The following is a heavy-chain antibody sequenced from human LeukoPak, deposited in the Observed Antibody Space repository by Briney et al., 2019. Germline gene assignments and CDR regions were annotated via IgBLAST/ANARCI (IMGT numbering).Heavy chain of an antibody. CDR2: ISGSGGST. CDR1: GFTFSSYA. D-gene: IGHD3-9*01. V-gene: IGHV3-23*01. Sequence: GGSLRLSCAASGFTFSSYAMSWVRQAPGKGLEWVSAISGSGGSTYYADSVKGRFTISGDNSKNTLYLQMNSLRAEDTAVYYCAKDEWYYDILTGYYSGSWGQGTLVTVSS. J-gene: IGHJ5*02. CDR3: AKDEWYYDILTGYYSGS.